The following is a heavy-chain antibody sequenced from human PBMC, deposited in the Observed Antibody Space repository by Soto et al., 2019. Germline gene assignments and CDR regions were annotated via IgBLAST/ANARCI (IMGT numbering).Heavy chain of an antibody. CDR2: ISSNGGST. CDR3: VKDRGYSYGYVLAY. V-gene: IGHV3-64D*06. D-gene: IGHD5-18*01. Sequence: LXLSCSSSGFTFSSDAMHWVRQAPGKGLEYVSAISSNGGSTYYAGSVKGRFTISRDNSKNTLYLQMSSLRAEDTAVYYCVKDRGYSYGYVLAYWGQGTLVTVSS. CDR1: GFTFSSDA. J-gene: IGHJ4*02.